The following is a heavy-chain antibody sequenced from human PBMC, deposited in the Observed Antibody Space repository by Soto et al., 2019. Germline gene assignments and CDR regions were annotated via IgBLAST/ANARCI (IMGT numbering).Heavy chain of an antibody. J-gene: IGHJ6*02. Sequence: QVQLVQSGSEVGKPGASVKVSCKASGYTFTDFYIHWVRQAPGHGLEWMGVINPRGGPPIYARRFQGRLSMTGDTSTNPVSVELTSLRSEDSAVYYCTRDQRDRYDHASPGYSYFGLDVWVQGTTVSVSS. CDR1: GYTFTDFY. CDR2: INPRGGPP. D-gene: IGHD3-22*01. V-gene: IGHV1-46*01. CDR3: TRDQRDRYDHASPGYSYFGLDV.